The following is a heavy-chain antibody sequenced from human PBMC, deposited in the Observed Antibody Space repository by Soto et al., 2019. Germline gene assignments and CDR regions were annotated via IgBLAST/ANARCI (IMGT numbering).Heavy chain of an antibody. CDR3: ARGITMVRGVIITSYYGMDV. CDR1: GFTFSSYS. D-gene: IGHD3-10*01. J-gene: IGHJ6*02. CDR2: ISSSSSYI. Sequence: GGPLRLSCAASGFTFSSYSMNWVRQAPGKGLEWVSSISSSSSYIYYADSVKGRFTISRDNAKNSLYLQMNSLRAEDTAVYYCARGITMVRGVIITSYYGMDVWGQGTTVTVSS. V-gene: IGHV3-21*01.